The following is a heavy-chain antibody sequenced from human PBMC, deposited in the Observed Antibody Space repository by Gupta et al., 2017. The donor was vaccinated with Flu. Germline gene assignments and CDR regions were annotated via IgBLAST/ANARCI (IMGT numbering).Heavy chain of an antibody. J-gene: IGHJ4*02. V-gene: IGHV3-23*01. D-gene: IGHD4-17*01. CDR1: GLTFTTFA. CDR2: SSASGSST. CDR3: AKGTRGSLRLLADY. Sequence: EVQLLESGGGLVQPGGSLRLSCAASGLTFTTFAMSWVRQAPGKGMEWVSASSASGSSTYYADSVKGRVTSARDNSKNTLSLQMNSLRAEDTAVYYGAKGTRGSLRLLADYWGQGTLGTVSS.